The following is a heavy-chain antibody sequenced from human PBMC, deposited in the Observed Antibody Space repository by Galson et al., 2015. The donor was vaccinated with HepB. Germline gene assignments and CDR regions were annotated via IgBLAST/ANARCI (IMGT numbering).Heavy chain of an antibody. V-gene: IGHV3-49*03. CDR2: IRSKAYGGTT. CDR3: TRDLVSGSTDFWSGYYRGGDNQYYYMDV. CDR1: GFNFGDFA. Sequence: SLRLSCAASGFNFGDFAMSWFRQAPGKGLEWVGFIRSKAYGGTTEYAASVKGRFTISRDDSKRIAYLQMNSLKTEDTAVYFCTRDLVSGSTDFWSGYYRGGDNQYYYMDVWGKGTTVTVSS. D-gene: IGHD3-3*01. J-gene: IGHJ6*03.